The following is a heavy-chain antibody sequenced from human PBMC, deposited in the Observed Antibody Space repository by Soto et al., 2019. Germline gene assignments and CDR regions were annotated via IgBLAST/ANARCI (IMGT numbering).Heavy chain of an antibody. D-gene: IGHD5-18*01. V-gene: IGHV3-7*03. J-gene: IGHJ4*02. CDR1: GFTFGSYW. Sequence: PWWSLRLSCAASGFTFGSYWMSWVRQAPGKGLEWVANTKQDGSENSHVHSVRGRFTISRDNAKNSLYLQMNSLRAEDTAVYYCVRDFEGSYGYGPFDYWGQGTLVTVSS. CDR2: TKQDGSEN. CDR3: VRDFEGSYGYGPFDY.